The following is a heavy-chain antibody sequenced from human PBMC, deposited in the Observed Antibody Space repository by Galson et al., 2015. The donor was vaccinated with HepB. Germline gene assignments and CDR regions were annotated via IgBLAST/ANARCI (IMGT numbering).Heavy chain of an antibody. CDR3: VKVAGPYDYGDYAKTDAFDI. V-gene: IGHV3-64D*06. CDR1: GFTFSSYG. J-gene: IGHJ3*02. Sequence: SLRLSCAASGFTFSSYGMNWVRQAPGKGLEYVSAISSNGGSTYYADSVKGRFTISRDNSKNTLYLQMSSLRAEDTAVYYCVKVAGPYDYGDYAKTDAFDIWGQGTMVTVSS. D-gene: IGHD4-17*01. CDR2: ISSNGGST.